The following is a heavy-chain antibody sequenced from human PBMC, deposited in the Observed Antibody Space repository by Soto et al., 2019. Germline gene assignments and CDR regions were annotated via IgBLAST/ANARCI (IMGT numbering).Heavy chain of an antibody. CDR2: IGASGGST. V-gene: IGHV3-23*01. Sequence: EVQLLESGGTLVQPGGSLRLSCAASGLTFSTYAMNWVRQAPGKGLEWVSGIGASGGSTYYSDSLKGRFTISRDNSRNTVFLQMKSLRAEDTAVYYCAKSLWVGATTEGIDYWGQGTLVTVSS. D-gene: IGHD1-26*01. CDR3: AKSLWVGATTEGIDY. J-gene: IGHJ4*02. CDR1: GLTFSTYA.